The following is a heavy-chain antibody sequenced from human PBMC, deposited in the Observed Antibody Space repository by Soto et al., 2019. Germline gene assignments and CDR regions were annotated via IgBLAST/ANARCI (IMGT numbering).Heavy chain of an antibody. Sequence: ASVKVSCKASGYTFTSYGISWLRQTPGQGLEWMGWISAYNGNTNYAQKLQGRVTMTTDTSTSTAYMELRSLRSDDTAVYYCASSIAAAASLDPWGQGTLVTVSS. D-gene: IGHD6-13*01. CDR3: ASSIAAAASLDP. V-gene: IGHV1-18*04. CDR1: GYTFTSYG. CDR2: ISAYNGNT. J-gene: IGHJ5*02.